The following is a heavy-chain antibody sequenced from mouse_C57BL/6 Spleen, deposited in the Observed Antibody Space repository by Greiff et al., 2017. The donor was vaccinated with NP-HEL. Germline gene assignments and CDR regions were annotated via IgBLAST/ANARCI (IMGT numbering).Heavy chain of an antibody. V-gene: IGHV7-3*01. CDR2: IRNKANGYTT. Sequence: EVQRVESGGGLVQPGGSLSLSCAASGFTFTDYYMSWVRQPPGKALEWLGFIRNKANGYTTEYSASVKGRFTISRDNSQSILYLQMNALRAEDSATYSLAMALLPNYYAMDYWGQGESVTVSS. CDR1: GFTFTDYY. J-gene: IGHJ4*01. D-gene: IGHD2-3*01. CDR3: AMALLPNYYAMDY.